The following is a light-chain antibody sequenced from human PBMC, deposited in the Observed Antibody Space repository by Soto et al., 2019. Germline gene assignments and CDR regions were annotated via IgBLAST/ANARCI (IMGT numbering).Light chain of an antibody. Sequence: IQLPPSPSSLSASVRDRVTIPVLGSQGFRHDLCWYQQKPGKGPTVLIYAARTLRRGVPSRFSGSTTGTDFTLTITGLQPEDSATYYCQQTLSVPLTFGLGTKVDI. J-gene: IGKJ1*01. CDR1: QGFRHD. CDR3: QQTLSVPLT. V-gene: IGKV1-39*01. CDR2: AAR.